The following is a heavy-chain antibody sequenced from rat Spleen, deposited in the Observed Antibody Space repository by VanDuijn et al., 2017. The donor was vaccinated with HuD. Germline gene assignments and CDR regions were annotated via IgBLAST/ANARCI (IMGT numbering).Heavy chain of an antibody. V-gene: IGHV3-1*01. CDR1: GYSNTSSH. CDR2: ISYSGST. D-gene: IGHD1-12*02. Sequence: EVQLQESGPGLVKPSQSLSLTCSVTGYSNTSSHRWNWIRKFPGNKMEWMAYISYSGSTGYNPSLKSRISITRDTSKNQFFLHLNSVTPEDTATYYCARTYYYDGSYYPFDYWGQGVMVTVSS. CDR3: ARTYYYDGSYYPFDY. J-gene: IGHJ2*01.